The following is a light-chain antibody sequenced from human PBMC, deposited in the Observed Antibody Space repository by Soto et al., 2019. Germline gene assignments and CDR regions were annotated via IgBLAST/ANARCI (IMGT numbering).Light chain of an antibody. Sequence: IVLTQSPGTLSLSPGERATLSCRASQSVSNNYLAWYQQKPGQAPRLLIYGTSNRATGIPDRFSGSGSGTDFTLTISRLEPEDFAVYYCQQYDNSPLTFGGGTKVDIK. CDR1: QSVSNNY. CDR2: GTS. CDR3: QQYDNSPLT. V-gene: IGKV3-20*01. J-gene: IGKJ4*01.